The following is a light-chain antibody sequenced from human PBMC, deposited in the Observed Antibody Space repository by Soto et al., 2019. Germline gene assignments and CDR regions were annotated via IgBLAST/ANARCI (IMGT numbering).Light chain of an antibody. V-gene: IGLV2-8*01. J-gene: IGLJ1*01. CDR2: EVN. CDR1: SSDVGGYSY. CDR3: SSYAGSSNV. Sequence: QSVLTQPPSASGSPGQSVANSCTGTSSDVGGYSYVSWYQQHPGKAPKLMIYEVNKRPSGVPDRFSGSKSGNTASLTVSGLQAEDEADYYCSSYAGSSNVFGTGTKVTVL.